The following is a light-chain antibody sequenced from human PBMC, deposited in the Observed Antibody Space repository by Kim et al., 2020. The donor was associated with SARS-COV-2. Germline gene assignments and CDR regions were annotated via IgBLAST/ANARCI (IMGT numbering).Light chain of an antibody. V-gene: IGKV1-33*01. CDR3: QQYENLVT. CDR2: AAS. J-gene: IGKJ4*01. CDR1: QDIGKY. Sequence: SASVGDRVTITCQASQDIGKYLNWYHQKPGQAPKVVIYAASNLQTGVPSRFSASRSGTKFTLEISSLQPEDIGTYYCQQYENLVTFGGGTKVDIK.